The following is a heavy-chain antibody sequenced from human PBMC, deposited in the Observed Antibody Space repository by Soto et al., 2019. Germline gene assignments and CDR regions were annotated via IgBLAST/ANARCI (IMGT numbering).Heavy chain of an antibody. Sequence: PGGSLRLSCAGSGFIFSNSAFHWVRQAPGKGLEWVALISYDGNNKYYADSVKGRFTISRDNSKDTLYLQMHSLRADDTAVYYCAREVASYDRSGFFGYWGQGA. CDR3: AREVASYDRSGFFGY. CDR1: GFIFSNSA. V-gene: IGHV3-30-3*01. J-gene: IGHJ4*02. D-gene: IGHD3-22*01. CDR2: ISYDGNNK.